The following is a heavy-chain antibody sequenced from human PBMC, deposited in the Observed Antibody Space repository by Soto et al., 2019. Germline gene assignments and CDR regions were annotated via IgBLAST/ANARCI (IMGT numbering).Heavy chain of an antibody. V-gene: IGHV4-31*03. J-gene: IGHJ5*02. Sequence: TSETLSLTCTVSGGSISSGGYYWSWIRQHPGKGLEWIGYIYYSGSTYYNPSLKSRVTISVDTSKNQFSLKLSSVTAADTAVYYCARVKYYDFWSGTDSYNWFDPWGQGTLVTVSS. D-gene: IGHD3-3*01. CDR1: GGSISSGGYY. CDR2: IYYSGST. CDR3: ARVKYYDFWSGTDSYNWFDP.